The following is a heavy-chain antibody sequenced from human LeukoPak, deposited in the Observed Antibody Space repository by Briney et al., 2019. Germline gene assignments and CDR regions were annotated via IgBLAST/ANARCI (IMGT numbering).Heavy chain of an antibody. CDR2: VYYSGST. J-gene: IGHJ4*02. CDR1: GGSISSGDYY. V-gene: IGHV4-39*01. D-gene: IGHD5-12*01. CDR3: ARHPSGYYEN. Sequence: SETLFLTCTVSGGSISSGDYYWAWIRQPPGKGLEWVASVYYSGSTYDSPSLKSRVTISRDTTKNQFSLRLSSVTAADTAIYFCARHPSGYYENWGQGTLVTVSS.